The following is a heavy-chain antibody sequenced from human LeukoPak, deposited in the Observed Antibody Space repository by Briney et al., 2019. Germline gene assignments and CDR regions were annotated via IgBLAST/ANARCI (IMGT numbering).Heavy chain of an antibody. CDR2: ISYSGST. D-gene: IGHD4-17*01. CDR3: ARVGGRTVTSYYFDY. Sequence: SETLSLTCTVSGGSISSYYWSWIRRPPGKGLEWIGYISYSGSTNYNPSLKSRVTISVDTSKNQFSLKLNSVTAADTAVYFCARVGGRTVTSYYFDYWGQGTLVTVSS. J-gene: IGHJ4*02. CDR1: GGSISSYY. V-gene: IGHV4-59*01.